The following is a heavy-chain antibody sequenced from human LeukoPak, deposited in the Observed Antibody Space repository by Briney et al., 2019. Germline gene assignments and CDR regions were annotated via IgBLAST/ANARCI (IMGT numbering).Heavy chain of an antibody. CDR3: ARDLYLYYDSSGYSGMDV. J-gene: IGHJ6*02. V-gene: IGHV1-69*13. CDR2: IIPIFGTA. D-gene: IGHD3-22*01. CDR1: GGTFSSYA. Sequence: SVKVSCKASGGTFSSYAISWVRQAPGQGLEWMGGIIPIFGTANYAQKFQGRVTITADESTSTAYMGLSSLRSEDTAVYYCARDLYLYYDSSGYSGMDVWGQGTTVTVSS.